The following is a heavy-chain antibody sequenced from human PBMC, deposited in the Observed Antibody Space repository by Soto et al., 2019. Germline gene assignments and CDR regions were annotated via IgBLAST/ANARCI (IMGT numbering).Heavy chain of an antibody. CDR3: ARDRVDCSGGNCWRSVEDT. J-gene: IGHJ5*02. Sequence: QVQLVQSGAEVKKPGASVKVSCKASGYTFTFYYMHWVRQAPGQGLEWMGIIDPSGGGTSYAQKFQGRLTMTRDTSTSTVYMELSSLRSEDTAVYYCARDRVDCSGGNCWRSVEDTWGQGTLVTVSS. CDR2: IDPSGGGT. V-gene: IGHV1-46*01. D-gene: IGHD2-15*01. CDR1: GYTFTFYY.